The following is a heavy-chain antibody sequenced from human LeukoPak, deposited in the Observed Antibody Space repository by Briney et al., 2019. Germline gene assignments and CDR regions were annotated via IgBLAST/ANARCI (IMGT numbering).Heavy chain of an antibody. CDR1: GGSFSGYY. V-gene: IGHV4-34*01. J-gene: IGHJ4*02. D-gene: IGHD6-6*01. CDR2: INHSGST. CDR3: ARGEVWQLVYFDY. Sequence: SETLSLTCAVYGGSFSGYYWSWIRQPPGKGLEWIGEINHSGSTNYNPSLKSRVTISVDTSKNQSSLKLSSVTAADTAVYYCARGEVWQLVYFDYWGQGTLVTVSS.